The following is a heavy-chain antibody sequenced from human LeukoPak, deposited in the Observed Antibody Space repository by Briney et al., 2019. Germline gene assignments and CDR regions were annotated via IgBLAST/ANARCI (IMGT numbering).Heavy chain of an antibody. Sequence: SDPLSLLCTVSGDPNNLGNYYWRSVRKPPAKGLECIGSIYYSGSTSYNPSLKSRVTISVDSSKNQFLLKLDSVTAADTAVYYCARNASDSGTSYFDYWGQGTLVTVSS. J-gene: IGHJ4*02. D-gene: IGHD1-26*01. CDR1: GDPNNLGNYY. CDR2: IYYSGST. CDR3: ARNASDSGTSYFDY. V-gene: IGHV4-39*01.